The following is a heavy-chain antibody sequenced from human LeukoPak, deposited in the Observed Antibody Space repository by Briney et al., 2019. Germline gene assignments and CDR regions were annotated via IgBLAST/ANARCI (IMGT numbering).Heavy chain of an antibody. J-gene: IGHJ3*02. CDR3: ARGSSRSPRDAFDI. CDR1: GYTFTRYY. Sequence: ASVKASCKASGYTFTRYYMHGVRQAPGQEREWMGIISPSGASTTYAQNFQGRLSMTRDMSTSKVYMELSSLKSEDTAVYYCARGSSRSPRDAFDIWGQGTMVTVSS. V-gene: IGHV1-46*01. CDR2: ISPSGAST.